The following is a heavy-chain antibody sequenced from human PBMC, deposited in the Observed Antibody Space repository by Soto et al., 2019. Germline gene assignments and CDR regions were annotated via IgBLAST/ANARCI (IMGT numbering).Heavy chain of an antibody. CDR2: IRSTDNTR. V-gene: IGHV3-11*01. CDR3: ARGNALFDY. J-gene: IGHJ4*02. D-gene: IGHD2-2*01. Sequence: GGSLRLSCAASGFTFSDYYMTWIRQAPGKGLEWVSYIRSTDNTRYYADSVKGRFTISRDNAKNSLYLQMNSLRAEDTAVYYCARGNALFDYWGQGTLVTVSS. CDR1: GFTFSDYY.